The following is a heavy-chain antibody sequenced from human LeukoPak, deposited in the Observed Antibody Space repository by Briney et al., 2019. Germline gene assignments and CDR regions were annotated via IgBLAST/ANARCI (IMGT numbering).Heavy chain of an antibody. V-gene: IGHV1-69*13. J-gene: IGHJ5*02. CDR1: GGTFSSYA. D-gene: IGHD3-9*01. Sequence: SVKVSCKASGGTFSSYAISWVRQAPGQGLEWMGGIIHIFGTANYAQKFQGRVTITADESTSTAYMELSSLRSEDTAVYYCARVGLQFRYFDWSPTNWFDPWGQGTLVTVSS. CDR3: ARVGLQFRYFDWSPTNWFDP. CDR2: IIHIFGTA.